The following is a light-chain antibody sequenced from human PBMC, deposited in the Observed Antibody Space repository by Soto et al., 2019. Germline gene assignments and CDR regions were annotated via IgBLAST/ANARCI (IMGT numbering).Light chain of an antibody. V-gene: IGLV2-14*01. CDR2: DVT. J-gene: IGLJ3*02. CDR3: TSFTSSTPRWV. CDR1: SSDVGGYNY. Sequence: QSVLTQPASVSGSPGQSITISCTGTSSDVGGYNYVSWYQQYPGTAPKLMIYDVTNRPSGVSNRFSGSKSGNTASLTISGLQPGDEADYYCTSFTSSTPRWVFGGGTKLTVL.